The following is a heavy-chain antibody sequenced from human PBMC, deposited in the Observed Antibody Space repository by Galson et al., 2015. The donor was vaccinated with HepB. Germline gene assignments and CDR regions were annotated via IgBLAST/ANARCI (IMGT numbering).Heavy chain of an antibody. CDR3: ATERSASSSSPARLGILDY. CDR2: INAGAGNT. Sequence: QSGAEVTKPGASVKVSCKASGYTFTNYAMHWVRQAPGQRLEWMGWINAGAGNTKYSQKFQGRVTITRDTFASTAYMDLRSLRSEDTAVYYCATERSASSSSPARLGILDYWGQGTLVIVSS. CDR1: GYTFTNYA. V-gene: IGHV1-3*01. J-gene: IGHJ4*02. D-gene: IGHD6-13*01.